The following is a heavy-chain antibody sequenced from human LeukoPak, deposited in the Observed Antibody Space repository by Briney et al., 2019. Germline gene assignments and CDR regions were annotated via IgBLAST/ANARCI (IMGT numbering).Heavy chain of an antibody. CDR3: ARLRGAEPGY. Sequence: PSETLSLTCTVSGYSISSGYYWGWIRQPPGKGLEWIGSIYHSGSTYYNPSLKSRVTISVDTSKNQFSLKLSSVTAADTSVYYCARLRGAEPGYWGQGTLVTVSS. D-gene: IGHD6-19*01. J-gene: IGHJ4*02. CDR2: IYHSGST. CDR1: GYSISSGYY. V-gene: IGHV4-38-2*02.